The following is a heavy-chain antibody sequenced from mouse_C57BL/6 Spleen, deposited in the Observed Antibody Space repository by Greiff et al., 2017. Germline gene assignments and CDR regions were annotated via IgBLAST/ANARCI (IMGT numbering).Heavy chain of an antibody. Sequence: QVQLKQPGAELVKPGASVKMSCKASGYTFTSYWITWVKQRPGQGLEWIGDIYPGSGSTNYNEKFKSKATLTVDTSSSTAYMQLSSLTSEDSAVYYWATYDYERDWYFDVWGTGTTVTVSS. CDR1: GYTFTSYW. D-gene: IGHD2-4*01. CDR2: IYPGSGST. J-gene: IGHJ1*03. V-gene: IGHV1-55*01. CDR3: ATYDYERDWYFDV.